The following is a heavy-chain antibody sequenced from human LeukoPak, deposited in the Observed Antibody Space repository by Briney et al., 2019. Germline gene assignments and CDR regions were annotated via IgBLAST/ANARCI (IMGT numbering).Heavy chain of an antibody. V-gene: IGHV1-46*01. Sequence: GASVKVSCKASGYTFTSYYMHWVRQAPGQGLEWMGIINPSGGSTSYAQKFQGRVTMTRDTSTSTVYMELGSLRSEDTAVYYCARDIGYGSGSYSALVFDYWGQGTLVTVSS. CDR2: INPSGGST. D-gene: IGHD3-10*01. CDR1: GYTFTSYY. CDR3: ARDIGYGSGSYSALVFDY. J-gene: IGHJ4*02.